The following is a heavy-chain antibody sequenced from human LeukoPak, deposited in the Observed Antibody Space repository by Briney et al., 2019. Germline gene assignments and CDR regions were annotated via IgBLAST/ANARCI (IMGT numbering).Heavy chain of an antibody. CDR3: ARVTYDILTGYSYYYGMDV. J-gene: IGHJ6*02. V-gene: IGHV7-4-1*02. CDR2: INTNTGNP. Sequence: GASVKVSCKASGYTFTSYDINWVRQAPGQGLEWMGWINTNTGNPTYAQGFTGRFVFSLDTSVSTAYLQISSLKAEDTAVYYCARVTYDILTGYSYYYGMDVWGQGTTVTVSS. CDR1: GYTFTSYD. D-gene: IGHD3-9*01.